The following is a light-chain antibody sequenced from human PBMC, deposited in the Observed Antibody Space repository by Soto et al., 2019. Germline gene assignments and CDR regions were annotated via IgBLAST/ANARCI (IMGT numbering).Light chain of an antibody. CDR1: QSVSSY. CDR3: HQYDNWPYT. Sequence: EILMTQSPATLSVSPGVRATLSCRASQSVSSYLAWYQQKPGQSPRLLIYGAGTRATGIPDRFSAGGFGTDFTLSISSLQSEDFAVYYCHQYDNWPYTFGQGTKLEIK. J-gene: IGKJ2*01. CDR2: GAG. V-gene: IGKV3-15*01.